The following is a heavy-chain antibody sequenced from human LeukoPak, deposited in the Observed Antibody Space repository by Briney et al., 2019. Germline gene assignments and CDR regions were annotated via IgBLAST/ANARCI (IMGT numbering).Heavy chain of an antibody. D-gene: IGHD2-21*02. CDR3: AKERKRYCGGDCSQDY. CDR1: GLTFSSYG. J-gene: IGHJ4*02. CDR2: IRYDGSNK. V-gene: IGHV3-30*02. Sequence: GGSLRLSCAASGLTFSSYGMHWVRQAPGKGLEWVAFIRYDGSNKYYADSVKGRFTISRDNSKNTLYLQMNSLRAEDTAVYYCAKERKRYCGGDCSQDYWGQGTLVTVSS.